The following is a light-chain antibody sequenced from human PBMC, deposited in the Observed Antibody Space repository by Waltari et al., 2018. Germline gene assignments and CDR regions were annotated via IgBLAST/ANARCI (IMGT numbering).Light chain of an antibody. Sequence: DIQMTQSPSSLSASVGDRVSITCRASQSISSYLNWYQQKPGKAPKLLIYAASSLQSGVPSRFSCSGSGTDFTLTISSLQPEDFATYYCQQLNSFPRTFGQGTRLEIK. J-gene: IGKJ2*01. CDR2: AAS. CDR3: QQLNSFPRT. CDR1: QSISSY. V-gene: IGKV1-39*01.